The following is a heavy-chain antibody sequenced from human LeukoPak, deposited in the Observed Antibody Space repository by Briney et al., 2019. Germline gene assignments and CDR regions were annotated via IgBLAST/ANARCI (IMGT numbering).Heavy chain of an antibody. D-gene: IGHD3-10*01. J-gene: IGHJ6*02. CDR2: ISGSGGTT. CDR3: AKGPGSTYYYGMDV. CDR1: GFTFTTYA. V-gene: IGHV3-23*01. Sequence: GGSLRLSCAPSGFTFTTYAMNGVRHTPGRGLGWVSVISGSGGTTYYADFVQGRFTISRDNSKDTLYLQMNSLRAEDTAIYYCAKGPGSTYYYGMDVWGQGTTVTVSS.